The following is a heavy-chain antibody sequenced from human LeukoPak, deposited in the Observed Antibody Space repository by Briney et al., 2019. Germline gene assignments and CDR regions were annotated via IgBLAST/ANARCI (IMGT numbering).Heavy chain of an antibody. J-gene: IGHJ4*02. CDR2: IYPDDSDT. D-gene: IGHD3-10*01. CDR1: GYTFSNYW. V-gene: IGHV5-51*01. Sequence: GESLKISCEASGYTFSNYWIGWVRQMPGKGLEWMGIIYPDDSDTKYSPSFQGQVTISADKSISTAYLQWSSLKASDTAMYYCARYGSGSYPYYFDYWGQGTLVTVSS. CDR3: ARYGSGSYPYYFDY.